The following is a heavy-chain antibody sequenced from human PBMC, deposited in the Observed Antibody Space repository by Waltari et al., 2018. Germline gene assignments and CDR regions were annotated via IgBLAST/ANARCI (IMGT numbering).Heavy chain of an antibody. CDR2: INPNSGGT. Sequence: QVQLVQSGAEVKKPGASVKVSCKASGYTFTGYYMHWVRQAPGQGLEWMGRINPNSGGTNDAQKFQGRVTMTRDTSISTAYMELSRLRSDDTAVYYCARGVGETGITGTGWFDPWGQGTLVTVSS. V-gene: IGHV1-2*06. CDR1: GYTFTGYY. J-gene: IGHJ5*02. CDR3: ARGVGETGITGTGWFDP. D-gene: IGHD1-20*01.